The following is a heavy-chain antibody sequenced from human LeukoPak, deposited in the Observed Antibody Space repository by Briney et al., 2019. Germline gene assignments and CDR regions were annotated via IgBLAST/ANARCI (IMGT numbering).Heavy chain of an antibody. CDR2: IWYDGSNK. V-gene: IGHV3-33*01. CDR3: ARDIYDTLLYYYSGMDV. J-gene: IGHJ6*04. D-gene: IGHD3-9*01. Sequence: GRSLRLTCAASGFTFSSYGMHWVRQAPGKGLEWVAVIWYDGSNKYYADSVKGRFTISRDNSKNTLYLQMNSLRAEDTAVYYCARDIYDTLLYYYSGMDVWGKGTTVTVSS. CDR1: GFTFSSYG.